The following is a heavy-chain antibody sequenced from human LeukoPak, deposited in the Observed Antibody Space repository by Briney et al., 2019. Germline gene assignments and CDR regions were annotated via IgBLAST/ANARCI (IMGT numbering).Heavy chain of an antibody. CDR2: INPNSGGT. CDR1: GYTFTGYY. V-gene: IGHV1-2*02. D-gene: IGHD1-26*01. Sequence: ASVKVSCKASGYTFTGYYMHWVRQAPGQGLEWMGWINPNSGGTNYSQEFQGRVTITRDTSASTAYMELSSLRSEDTAVYYCARVEWEDRAFDIWGQGTMVTVSS. CDR3: ARVEWEDRAFDI. J-gene: IGHJ3*02.